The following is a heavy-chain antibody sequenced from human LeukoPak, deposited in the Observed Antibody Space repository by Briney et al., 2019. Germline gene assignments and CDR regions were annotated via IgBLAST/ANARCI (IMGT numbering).Heavy chain of an antibody. Sequence: PSETLSLTCTVSGGSISPYYWNWIRQSPGKGLEWIGYIYYSGSTYYNPSLKSRVTISLDTSKNQFSLKLWSVTTADTALYYCSRVMATHFAHWGQGTLVTVSS. CDR3: SRVMATHFAH. V-gene: IGHV4-59*01. D-gene: IGHD5-24*01. J-gene: IGHJ5*02. CDR1: GGSISPYY. CDR2: IYYSGST.